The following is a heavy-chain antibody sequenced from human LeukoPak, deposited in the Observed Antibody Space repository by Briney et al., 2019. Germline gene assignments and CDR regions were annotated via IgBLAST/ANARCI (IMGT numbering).Heavy chain of an antibody. Sequence: SQTLSLTCAVSGGSISSGGYSWSWIRQPPGKGLEWIGYIYYSGSTNYNPSLKSRVTISVDTSKNQFSLKLSSVTAADTAVYYCARHYDRSGYLPHTYYFDYWGQGTLVTVSS. V-gene: IGHV4-61*08. CDR3: ARHYDRSGYLPHTYYFDY. CDR2: IYYSGST. J-gene: IGHJ4*02. D-gene: IGHD3-22*01. CDR1: GGSISSGGYS.